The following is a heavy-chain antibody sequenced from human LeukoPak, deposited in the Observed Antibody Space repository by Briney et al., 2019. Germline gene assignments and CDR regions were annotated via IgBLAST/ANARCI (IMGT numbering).Heavy chain of an antibody. Sequence: ASVKVSCKASGYTFTGYYMHWVRQAPGQGLEWMGWINPNSGGTNYAQIFQGRVTMTRDTSISTAYMELSRLRSEDTAVYYCARSPDILTGYYYFDYWGQGTLVTVSS. D-gene: IGHD3-9*01. CDR2: INPNSGGT. CDR1: GYTFTGYY. V-gene: IGHV1-2*02. J-gene: IGHJ4*02. CDR3: ARSPDILTGYYYFDY.